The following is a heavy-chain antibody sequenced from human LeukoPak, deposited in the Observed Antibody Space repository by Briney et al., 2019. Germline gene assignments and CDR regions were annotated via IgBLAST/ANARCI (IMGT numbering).Heavy chain of an antibody. CDR1: GGSFSGYY. J-gene: IGHJ4*02. CDR3: ARGRGITIFGVVGFDY. CDR2: INHSGST. D-gene: IGHD3-3*01. V-gene: IGHV4-34*01. Sequence: PSETLSLTCAVYGGSFSGYYWSWIRQPPGKGLEWIGEINHSGSTNYNPSLKSRVTISVDTSKNQFSLKLSSVTAADTAVYYYARGRGITIFGVVGFDYWGQGTLVTVSS.